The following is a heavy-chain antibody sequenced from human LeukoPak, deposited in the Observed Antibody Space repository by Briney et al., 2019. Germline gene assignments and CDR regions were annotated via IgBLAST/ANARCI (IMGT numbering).Heavy chain of an antibody. V-gene: IGHV3-23*01. CDR2: ISGSGGST. Sequence: GGSLRLSCAASGFTFSSYAMSWVRQAPGKGLEWVSAISGSGGSTYYADSVKGRFTISRDNSKNTLYLQMNSLRAEDTAVYYCAKGRVVPAAIPTAFDIWGQGTMVTVSS. D-gene: IGHD2-2*01. CDR1: GFTFSSYA. CDR3: AKGRVVPAAIPTAFDI. J-gene: IGHJ3*02.